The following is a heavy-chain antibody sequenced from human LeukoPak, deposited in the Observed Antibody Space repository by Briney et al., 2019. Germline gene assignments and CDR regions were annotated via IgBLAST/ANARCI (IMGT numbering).Heavy chain of an antibody. J-gene: IGHJ3*02. Sequence: GGSLRLSCAASGFTFSSYGMHWVRQAPGKGLEWVAFIRYDGSNKYCADSVKGRFTISRDNSKSTLYLQMNSVRAEDTAVYYCAGFDDFWSGYTPQGAFDIWGQGTMVTVSS. CDR2: IRYDGSNK. CDR1: GFTFSSYG. CDR3: AGFDDFWSGYTPQGAFDI. D-gene: IGHD3-3*01. V-gene: IGHV3-30*02.